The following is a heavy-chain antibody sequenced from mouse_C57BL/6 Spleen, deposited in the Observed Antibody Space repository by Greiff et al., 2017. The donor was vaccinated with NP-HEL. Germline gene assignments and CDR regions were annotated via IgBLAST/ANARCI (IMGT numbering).Heavy chain of an antibody. CDR1: GFTFSDYG. CDR3: ARGPGVAMDY. J-gene: IGHJ4*01. V-gene: IGHV5-17*01. Sequence: DVHLVESGGGLVKPGGSLKLSCAASGFTFSDYGMHWVRQAPEKGLEWVAYISSGSSTIYYADTVKGRFTISRDNAKNTLFLQMTRLRSEDTAMYYCARGPGVAMDYWGQGTSVTVSS. CDR2: ISSGSSTI.